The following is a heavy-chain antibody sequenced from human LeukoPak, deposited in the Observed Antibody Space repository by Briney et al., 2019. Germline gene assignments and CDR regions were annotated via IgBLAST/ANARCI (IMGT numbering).Heavy chain of an antibody. D-gene: IGHD2-15*01. CDR1: GGSISSYY. CDR2: IYYSGST. V-gene: IGHV4-59*08. Sequence: SETLSLTCTVSGGSISSYYWSWIRQPPGKGLEWIGYIYYSGSTNYNPSLKSRVTISVDTSKNQFSLKLSSVTAADTAVYYCARRPAAPGYCSGGSCYAYWYFDLWGRGTLVTVSS. J-gene: IGHJ2*01. CDR3: ARRPAAPGYCSGGSCYAYWYFDL.